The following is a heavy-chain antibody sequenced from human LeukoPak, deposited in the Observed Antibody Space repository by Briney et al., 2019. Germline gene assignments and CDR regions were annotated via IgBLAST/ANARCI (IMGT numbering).Heavy chain of an antibody. Sequence: SETLSLTCAVYGGSFSGYYWSWIRQPPGKGLEWIGEINHSGSTNCNPSLKSRVTISVDTSKNQFSLKLSSVTAADTAVYYCAVYGSGSYSWFDPWGQGTLVTVSS. CDR2: INHSGST. CDR1: GGSFSGYY. V-gene: IGHV4-34*01. D-gene: IGHD3-10*01. J-gene: IGHJ5*02. CDR3: AVYGSGSYSWFDP.